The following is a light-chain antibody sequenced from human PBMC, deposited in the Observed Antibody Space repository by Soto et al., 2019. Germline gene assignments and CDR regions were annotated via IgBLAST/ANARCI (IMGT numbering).Light chain of an antibody. V-gene: IGLV1-47*01. CDR2: RDS. CDR1: SSNIGSNS. Sequence: QAVVTQPPSASGTPGQRVTISCSGNSSNIGSNSVYWYQQFPGTAPKLLIYRDSQRPSGVPDRCSGSKSGTSASLAISGRRSEEEADYHCASWDGSLRALLFGGGTKLTVL. J-gene: IGLJ2*01. CDR3: ASWDGSLRALL.